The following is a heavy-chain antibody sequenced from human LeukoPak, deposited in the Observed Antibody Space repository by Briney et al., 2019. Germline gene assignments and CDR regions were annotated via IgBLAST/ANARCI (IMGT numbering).Heavy chain of an antibody. J-gene: IGHJ3*02. CDR3: ARVKTGYSYGYKIDAFDI. CDR1: GGSFSGYY. V-gene: IGHV4-34*01. Sequence: SETLSLTCAVYGGSFSGYYWSWIRQPPGKGLEWIGEINHSGSTNYNPSLKSRVTISVDTSKNQFSLKLSSVTAADTAVYYCARVKTGYSYGYKIDAFDIWGQGTMVTVSS. CDR2: INHSGST. D-gene: IGHD5-18*01.